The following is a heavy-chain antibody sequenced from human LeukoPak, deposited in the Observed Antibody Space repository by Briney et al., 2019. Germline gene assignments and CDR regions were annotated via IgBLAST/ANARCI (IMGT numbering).Heavy chain of an antibody. CDR2: IYYSGST. CDR1: GSSISSGDYY. V-gene: IGHV4-30-4*01. J-gene: IGHJ4*02. D-gene: IGHD3-22*01. Sequence: SETLSLTCTVSGSSISSGDYYWSWIRQPPGKGLEWIGYIYYSGSTYYNPSLKSRVTISVDTSKNQFSLKLSSVTAADTAVYYCARGGISNSEDYYDSSGYYYFDYWGQGTLVTVSS. CDR3: ARGGISNSEDYYDSSGYYYFDY.